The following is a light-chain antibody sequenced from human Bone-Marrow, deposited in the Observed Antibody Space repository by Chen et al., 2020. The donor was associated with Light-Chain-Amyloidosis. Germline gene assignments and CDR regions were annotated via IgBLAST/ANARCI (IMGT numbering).Light chain of an antibody. CDR2: NNN. J-gene: IGLJ2*01. Sequence: QRVTMSCSGSNSNIENNYVYWYQQLPGTAPKLLIYNNNRRPSGVPNRFSGSKSGTSASLAISGLRSEDESDYYCSSWDDIVNGPVFGGGTKLTVL. V-gene: IGLV1-47*01. CDR3: SSWDDIVNGPV. CDR1: NSNIENNY.